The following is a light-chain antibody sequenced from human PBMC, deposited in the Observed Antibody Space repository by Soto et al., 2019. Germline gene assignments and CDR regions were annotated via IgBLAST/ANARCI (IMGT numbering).Light chain of an antibody. Sequence: DIQMTQSRSSVSASVGDRVTITCRASQSISSWLAWYQQKPGKAPKLLIYAASSLQSGVPSRFSGSGSGTDVTLTISSLQPEDFAAYYCQQANSFPWTFGQGTKVEIK. CDR3: QQANSFPWT. J-gene: IGKJ1*01. CDR1: QSISSW. V-gene: IGKV1-12*02. CDR2: AAS.